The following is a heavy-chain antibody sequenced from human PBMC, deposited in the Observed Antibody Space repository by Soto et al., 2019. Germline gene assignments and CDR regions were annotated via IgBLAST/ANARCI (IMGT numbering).Heavy chain of an antibody. V-gene: IGHV4-34*01. CDR3: ARGRAMVRGVTVYYYYYYGMDV. CDR1: GGSFSGYY. J-gene: IGHJ6*02. Sequence: PSETLSLTCAVYGGSFSGYYWSWIRQPPGKGLEWIGEINHSGSTNYNPSLKSRVTISVDTSKNQFSLKLSSVTAADTAVYYCARGRAMVRGVTVYYYYYYGMDVWGQGTTVTVSS. CDR2: INHSGST. D-gene: IGHD3-10*01.